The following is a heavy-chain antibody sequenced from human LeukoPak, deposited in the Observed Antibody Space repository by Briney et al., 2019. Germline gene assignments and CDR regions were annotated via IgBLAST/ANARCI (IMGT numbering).Heavy chain of an antibody. CDR2: ISAYNGNT. CDR3: ARAVVGSSWYRYYYYYYMDV. V-gene: IGHV1-18*01. D-gene: IGHD6-13*01. CDR1: GYTFTSYG. Sequence: ASVKVSCKASGYTFTSYGISWVRQAPGQGLEWMGWISAYNGNTNYAQKLQGRVTMTTDTSTSTAYMELRSLRSDDTAVYYCARAVVGSSWYRYYYYYYMDVWGKGTTVTVSS. J-gene: IGHJ6*03.